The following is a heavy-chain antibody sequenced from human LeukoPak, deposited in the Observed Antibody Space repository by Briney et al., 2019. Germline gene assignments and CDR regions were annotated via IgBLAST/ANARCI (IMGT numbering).Heavy chain of an antibody. Sequence: GRSLRLSCAASGFTFSNSWMSSVRQAPGKGLEWVANIKEDGSEKYYVDSVKGRFTISRDNARNSLYLQMIRLRAEDTAVYYCASGRQLGYWGQGTLVTVSS. V-gene: IGHV3-7*01. CDR1: GFTFSNSW. CDR2: IKEDGSEK. J-gene: IGHJ4*02. D-gene: IGHD6-13*01. CDR3: ASGRQLGY.